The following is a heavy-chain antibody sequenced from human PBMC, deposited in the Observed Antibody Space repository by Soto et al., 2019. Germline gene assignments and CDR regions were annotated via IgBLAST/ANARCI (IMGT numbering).Heavy chain of an antibody. J-gene: IGHJ2*01. CDR3: ARGPDYGGNSYWYFDL. V-gene: IGHV1-69*02. CDR2: IIPILGIA. CDR1: GGTFSSYT. Sequence: QVQLVQSGAEVKKPGSSVKVSCKASGGTFSSYTISWVRQAPGQGLEWMGRIIPILGIANYAQKFQGRVTITXXKXTNXAYMELSSLRSEDTAVYYCARGPDYGGNSYWYFDLWGRGTLVTVSS. D-gene: IGHD4-17*01.